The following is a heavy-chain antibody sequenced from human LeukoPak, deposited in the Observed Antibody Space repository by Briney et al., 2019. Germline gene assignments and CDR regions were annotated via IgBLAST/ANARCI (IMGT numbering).Heavy chain of an antibody. V-gene: IGHV3-23*01. J-gene: IGHJ5*02. CDR3: AKSFAHYFDNWFDP. CDR1: GFTFSSYA. D-gene: IGHD3-10*01. Sequence: GGSLRLSCAASGFTFSSYAMSWVRQAPGKGLEWVSAISGSGGSTYYADSVKGRFTISRDNSKNTLYLQMNSLRAEDTAVYYCAKSFAHYFDNWFDPWAREPWSPSPQ. CDR2: ISGSGGST.